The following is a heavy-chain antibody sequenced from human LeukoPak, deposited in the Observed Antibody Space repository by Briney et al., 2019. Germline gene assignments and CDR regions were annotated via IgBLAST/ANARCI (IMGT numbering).Heavy chain of an antibody. D-gene: IGHD5-24*01. J-gene: IGHJ4*02. CDR1: GGSFSGYY. CDR3: AKRWLRKYFDY. Sequence: PSETLSLTCAVYGGSFSGYYWSWIRQPPGKGLEWIGEINHSGSTNYNPSLKSRVTISVDTSKNQFSLKLSSVTAADTAVYYCAKRWLRKYFDYWGQGTLVTVSS. CDR2: INHSGST. V-gene: IGHV4-34*01.